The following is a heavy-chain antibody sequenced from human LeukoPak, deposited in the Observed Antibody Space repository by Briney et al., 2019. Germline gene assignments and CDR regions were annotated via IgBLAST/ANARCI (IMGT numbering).Heavy chain of an antibody. J-gene: IGHJ3*02. CDR3: ARSRMSDAFDI. V-gene: IGHV1-2*02. CDR1: GYTFNGYY. CDR2: INPNTGDR. D-gene: IGHD2/OR15-2a*01. Sequence: ASVKVSCKASGYTFNGYYIHWVRQAPGQGLEWMGWINPNTGDRNYAQKFQGRVTMTRDTSISTAYKELSRLRTDDTAVYYCARSRMSDAFDIWGQGTMVTVSS.